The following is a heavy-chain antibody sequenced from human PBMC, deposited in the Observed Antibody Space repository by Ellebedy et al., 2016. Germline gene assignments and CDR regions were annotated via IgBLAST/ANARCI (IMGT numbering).Heavy chain of an antibody. J-gene: IGHJ4*02. CDR3: ARDGSTTVVTSDY. D-gene: IGHD4-23*01. Sequence: GGSLRLXCAASGFTFSSYAMHWVRQAPGKGLEWVAVISYDGSNKYYADSVKGRFTISRDNSKNTLYLQMNSLRAEDTAVYYCARDGSTTVVTSDYWGQGTLVTVSS. CDR2: ISYDGSNK. V-gene: IGHV3-30-3*01. CDR1: GFTFSSYA.